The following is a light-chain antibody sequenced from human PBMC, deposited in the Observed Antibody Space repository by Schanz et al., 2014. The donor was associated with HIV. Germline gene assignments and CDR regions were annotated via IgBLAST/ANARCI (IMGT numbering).Light chain of an antibody. CDR3: QQYGALPES. Sequence: EIVLTQSPGTLSLSPGERATLSCRANQSVSTFLAWYQQKPGQAPRLLIYGASNRASGIPDRFSGSGSGTDFTLTISRLEPEDLAVYYCQQYGALPESFGQGTKLEIK. V-gene: IGKV3-20*01. CDR2: GAS. J-gene: IGKJ2*03. CDR1: QSVSTF.